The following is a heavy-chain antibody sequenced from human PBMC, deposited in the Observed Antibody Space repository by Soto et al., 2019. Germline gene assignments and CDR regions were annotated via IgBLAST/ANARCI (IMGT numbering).Heavy chain of an antibody. CDR2: IRSKYYGGTT. D-gene: IGHD1-26*01. V-gene: IGHV3-49*03. J-gene: IGHJ4*02. CDR3: MMWELPAH. CDR1: GITFCDYA. Sequence: PGGSLRLSCTVSGITFCDYAMSWFRQAPGKGLEWVGFIRSKYYGGTTEYAASVNGRFTISRDDSKSIAYLQMNSLKTEDTAVYYCMMWELPAHWGQGTLVTVPQ.